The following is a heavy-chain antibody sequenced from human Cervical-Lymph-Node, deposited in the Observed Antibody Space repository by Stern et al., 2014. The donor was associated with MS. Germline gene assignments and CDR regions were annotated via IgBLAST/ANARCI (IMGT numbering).Heavy chain of an antibody. CDR3: ARGLGVTAFDF. CDR1: EYTFTDYY. J-gene: IGHJ4*02. D-gene: IGHD4-11*01. CDR2: IYTNSGGT. V-gene: IGHV1-2*06. Sequence: VQLVQSGAEVKKPGASVKVSCKVSSEYTFTDYYFHWLRQAPGQGLEWMGRIYTNSGGTINPQKFQGRVIMTRDTSISTLYMELNNLRPDDTAVYYWARGLGVTAFDFWGQGTLVTVSS.